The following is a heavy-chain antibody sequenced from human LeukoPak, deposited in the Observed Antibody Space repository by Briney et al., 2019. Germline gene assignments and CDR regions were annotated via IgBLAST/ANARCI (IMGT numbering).Heavy chain of an antibody. V-gene: IGHV3-74*01. J-gene: IGHJ4*02. Sequence: PGGSLRLSCAASGYTFSIHWMHWVRQPPGKGLVWVSRINSDGSSTSYADSVKGRFTISRDNAKNTLYLQMNSLRVEDTALYYCARDAPGNTALDYWGQGSLVTVSP. CDR1: GYTFSIHW. D-gene: IGHD5-18*01. CDR2: INSDGSST. CDR3: ARDAPGNTALDY.